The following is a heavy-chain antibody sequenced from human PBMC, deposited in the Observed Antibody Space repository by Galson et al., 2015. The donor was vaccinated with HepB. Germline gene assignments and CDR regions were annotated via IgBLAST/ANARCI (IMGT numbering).Heavy chain of an antibody. CDR1: GFTFSSYS. CDR3: ARALGGPQYYDFWSGDYYYYYYMDV. J-gene: IGHJ6*03. D-gene: IGHD3-3*01. V-gene: IGHV3-21*01. Sequence: SLRLSCAASGFTFSSYSMNWVRQAPGKGLEWVSSISSSSSYIYYADSVKGRFTISRDNAKNSLYLQMNSLRAEDTAVYYCARALGGPQYYDFWSGDYYYYYYMDVWGKGTTVTVSS. CDR2: ISSSSSYI.